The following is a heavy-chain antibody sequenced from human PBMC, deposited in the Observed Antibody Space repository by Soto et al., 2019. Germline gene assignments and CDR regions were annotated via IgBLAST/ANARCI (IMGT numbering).Heavy chain of an antibody. CDR3: ARDNGDFDS. V-gene: IGHV4-30-2*01. CDR2: IYHSGST. CDR1: GGSISSGGYS. Sequence: SETLSLTCAVSGGSISSGGYSWSWIRQPPGKGLEWIGYIYHSGSTYYNPSLKSRVTISVDRSKNQFSLKLSSVTAADTAVYYCARDNGDFDSWGQGTLVTVSS. J-gene: IGHJ4*02. D-gene: IGHD4-17*01.